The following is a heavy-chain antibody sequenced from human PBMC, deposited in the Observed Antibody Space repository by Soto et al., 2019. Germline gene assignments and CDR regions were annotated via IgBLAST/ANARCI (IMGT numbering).Heavy chain of an antibody. V-gene: IGHV3-48*01. J-gene: IGHJ3*02. CDR1: GFTFSSYS. D-gene: IGHD3-9*01. CDR2: ISSSSSTI. CDR3: ARGGLRYFDWLLDAFDI. Sequence: EVQLVESGGGLVQPGGSLRLSCAASGFTFSSYSMNWVRQAPGKGLEWVSYISSSSSTIYYADSVKGRFTISRDNAKNSLYLQMNSLRAEDTAVYYCARGGLRYFDWLLDAFDIWGQGTMVTVSS.